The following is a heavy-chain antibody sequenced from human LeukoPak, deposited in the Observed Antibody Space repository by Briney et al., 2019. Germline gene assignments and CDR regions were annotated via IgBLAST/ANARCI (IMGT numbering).Heavy chain of an antibody. CDR2: IYPGDSDT. J-gene: IGHJ4*02. CDR3: ARLGSIVVVPAAANLRFVDRYYFDY. V-gene: IGHV5-51*01. CDR1: GYSFXSYW. D-gene: IGHD2-2*01. Sequence: ISXXXXGYSFXSYWIGWVRQMPGKGLEWMGIIYPGDSDTRYSPSFQGQVTISADKSISTAYLQWSSLKASDTAMYYCARLGSIVVVPAAANLRFVDRYYFDYWGQGTLVTVSS.